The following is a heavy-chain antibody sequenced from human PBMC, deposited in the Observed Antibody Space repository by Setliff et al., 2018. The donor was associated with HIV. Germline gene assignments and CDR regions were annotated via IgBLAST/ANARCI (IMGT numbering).Heavy chain of an antibody. V-gene: IGHV4-34*01. CDR1: GGSFSGYY. CDR3: ASLDGSESPYIYYYYMDV. J-gene: IGHJ6*03. CDR2: IYYIGGA. D-gene: IGHD3-10*01. Sequence: SETLSLTCAVYGGSFSGYYWTWVRQHPGKGLQWIGYIYYIGGAYYNPSLKSRVTISLDTSKNHFSLKLSSVTAADTAVYYCASLDGSESPYIYYYYMDVWGEGTAVTVSS.